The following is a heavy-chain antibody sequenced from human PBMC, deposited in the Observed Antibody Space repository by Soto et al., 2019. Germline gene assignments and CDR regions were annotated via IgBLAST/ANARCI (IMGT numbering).Heavy chain of an antibody. CDR1: GFTFSSYG. Sequence: GGSLRLSCAASGFTFSSYGMHWVRQAPGKGLEWVAVISYDGSNKYYADSVKGRFTISRDNSKNTLYLQMNSLRAEDTAVYYCAKDATHYGSGYYYYYGMDVWGQGTTVTVSS. D-gene: IGHD3-10*01. CDR3: AKDATHYGSGYYYYYGMDV. J-gene: IGHJ6*02. V-gene: IGHV3-30*18. CDR2: ISYDGSNK.